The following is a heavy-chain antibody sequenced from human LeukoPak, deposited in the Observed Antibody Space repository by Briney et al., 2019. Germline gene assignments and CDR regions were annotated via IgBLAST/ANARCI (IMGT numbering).Heavy chain of an antibody. D-gene: IGHD2-21*02. CDR1: GFTFSTYA. J-gene: IGHJ4*02. CDR2: ISGSGGSP. CDR3: AKLLSGVWAPGVDY. V-gene: IGHV3-23*01. Sequence: QPGGSLRLSCAASGFTFSTYAMSWVRQTPGKGLEWVSAISGSGGSPYYSDSVKGRFTISRDNSKNTLYLQLNSLRDEDTAVYYCAKLLSGVWAPGVDYWGQGTLVTVSS.